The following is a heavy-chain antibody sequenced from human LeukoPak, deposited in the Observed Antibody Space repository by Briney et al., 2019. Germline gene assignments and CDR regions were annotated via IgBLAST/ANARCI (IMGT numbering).Heavy chain of an antibody. CDR3: ARDNWDVYFDY. D-gene: IGHD1-20*01. CDR2: IYYSGST. V-gene: IGHV4-59*01. CDR1: GGSISSYY. J-gene: IGHJ4*02. Sequence: SETLSLTCTVSGGSISSYYWSWLRQPPGKGLEWIWYIYYSGSTNYNPSLKSRVTISVDTSNNQFSLKRSAVTAADTAVYYCARDNWDVYFDYWGQGTLVTVSS.